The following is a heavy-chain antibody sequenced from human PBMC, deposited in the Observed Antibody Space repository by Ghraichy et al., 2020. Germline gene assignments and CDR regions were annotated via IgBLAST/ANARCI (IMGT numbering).Heavy chain of an antibody. D-gene: IGHD3-16*02. CDR1: GGSISSSSYY. V-gene: IGHV4-39*01. Sequence: SETLSLTCTVSGGSISSSSYYWGWIRQPPGKGLEWIGSIYYSGSTYYNPSLKSRVTISVDTSKNQFSLKLSSVTAADTAVYYCARQSVWGSYRQGYYFDYWGQGTLVTVSS. CDR2: IYYSGST. J-gene: IGHJ4*02. CDR3: ARQSVWGSYRQGYYFDY.